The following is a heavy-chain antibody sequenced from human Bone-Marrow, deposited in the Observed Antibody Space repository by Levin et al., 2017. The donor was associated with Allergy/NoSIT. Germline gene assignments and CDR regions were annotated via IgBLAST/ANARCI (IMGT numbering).Heavy chain of an antibody. CDR3: SSRGYSDYDPAIFYDCGVDV. V-gene: IGHV3-49*03. CDR2: IRSKAYGGTT. D-gene: IGHD5-12*01. CDR1: GFTFGDYA. Sequence: GGSLRLSCTTSGFTFGDYAMSWFRQAPGKGLEWVGFIRSKAYGGTTEYAASVKGRFTISRDDPESIAYLHMNSLKSEDTAVYYCSSRGYSDYDPAIFYDCGVDVWGQGTTVTVSS. J-gene: IGHJ6*02.